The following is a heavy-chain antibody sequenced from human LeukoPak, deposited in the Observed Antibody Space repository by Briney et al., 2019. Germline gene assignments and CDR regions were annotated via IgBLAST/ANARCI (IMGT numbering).Heavy chain of an antibody. V-gene: IGHV4-59*01. Sequence: SETLSLTCTVSGGSISSYYWSWIRQPPGKGLEWIGYIYYSGTTNYNPSLKSRVTISVDTSKNQFSLKLSSVTAADTAVYYSARGVYIAAAQYGYWGQGTLVTISS. CDR2: IYYSGTT. CDR3: ARGVYIAAAQYGY. J-gene: IGHJ4*02. D-gene: IGHD6-13*01. CDR1: GGSISSYY.